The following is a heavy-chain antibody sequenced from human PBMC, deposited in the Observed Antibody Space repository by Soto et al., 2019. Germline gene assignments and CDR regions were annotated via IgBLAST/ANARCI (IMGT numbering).Heavy chain of an antibody. CDR1: GYTFTSYD. V-gene: IGHV1-8*01. CDR2: MNPTTGST. Sequence: QVQLVQSGAEVKKPGASVKVACKASGYTFTSYDIKWVRQATGQGLEWMGWMNPTTGSTGFAQKFQGRVTMISNTSISAAYLELSRLTSEDPAVYYCARGRLVAGTVDSWGQGTLVTVSS. CDR3: ARGRLVAGTVDS. J-gene: IGHJ4*02. D-gene: IGHD1-7*01.